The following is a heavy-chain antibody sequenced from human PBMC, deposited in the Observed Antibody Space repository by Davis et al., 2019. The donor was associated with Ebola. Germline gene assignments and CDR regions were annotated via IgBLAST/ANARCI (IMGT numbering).Heavy chain of an antibody. CDR1: GFTFSSYA. CDR2: ISGRGGST. V-gene: IGHV3-23*01. Sequence: GESLKISCAASGFTFSSYAMSWVRQAPGKGLEWVSAISGRGGSTYYADSVKGRFTISRDNAKNSLYLQMNSLRDEDTAVYYCARDRISLTGTAFDYWGQGTLVTVSS. CDR3: ARDRISLTGTAFDY. D-gene: IGHD1-20*01. J-gene: IGHJ4*02.